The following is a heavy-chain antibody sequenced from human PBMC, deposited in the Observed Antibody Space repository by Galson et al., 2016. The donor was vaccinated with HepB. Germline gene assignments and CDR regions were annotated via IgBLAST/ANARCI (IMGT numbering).Heavy chain of an antibody. D-gene: IGHD3-10*01. CDR1: GLDIREYY. Sequence: LRLSCAASGLDIREYYMSWIRQAPGKGLEWISYISSSGRTIYYADSVKGRFTVSRDNTKDSLYLQMNSLRVEDTAFYYCARSGGGGMNYWGQGTLVTVSS. CDR3: ARSGGGGMNY. CDR2: ISSSGRTI. J-gene: IGHJ4*02. V-gene: IGHV3-11*01.